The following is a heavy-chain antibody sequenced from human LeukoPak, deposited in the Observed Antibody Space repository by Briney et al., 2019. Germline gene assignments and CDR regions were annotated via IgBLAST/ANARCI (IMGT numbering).Heavy chain of an antibody. CDR2: VYYSGST. Sequence: SETLSLTCTVSGDSLSNYYWSWIRQPPGKGLEWIGYVYYSGSTNFNPSLKSRVTISVDTSKNQFSLNLNSVTAADTAVYYCARYNSEAGDFDYWGQGTLVTVSS. D-gene: IGHD6-13*01. J-gene: IGHJ4*02. CDR1: GDSLSNYY. V-gene: IGHV4-59*01. CDR3: ARYNSEAGDFDY.